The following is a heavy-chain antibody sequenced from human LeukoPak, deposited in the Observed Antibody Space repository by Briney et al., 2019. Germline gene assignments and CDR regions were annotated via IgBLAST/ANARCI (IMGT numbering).Heavy chain of an antibody. J-gene: IGHJ4*02. CDR1: GGPISSHY. Sequence: SDTPSLTCTVLGGPISSHYWSWIRQPPGKGLEWIGYIYYSGSTIYNPSLKRPVTLSVDPSKNQFSRRLSCLTAADTAVYYGARTDWSYHDYWRQGTVVTVSS. CDR3: ARTDWSYHDY. D-gene: IGHD1-26*01. V-gene: IGHV4-59*08. CDR2: IYYSGST.